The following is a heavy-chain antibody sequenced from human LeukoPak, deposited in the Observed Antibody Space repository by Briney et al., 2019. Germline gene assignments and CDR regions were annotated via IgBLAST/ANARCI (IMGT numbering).Heavy chain of an antibody. V-gene: IGHV3-23*01. Sequence: GGSLRLSCAASGFTFSSNGMSWVRQAPGKGLEWVSGISSSGGSTYYADSVKGRFTISRDNSKNTLYLQMNSLRAEDTAVYYCAKGRIAVAADFDFWGQGTLVTVSS. D-gene: IGHD6-19*01. CDR1: GFTFSSNG. J-gene: IGHJ4*02. CDR3: AKGRIAVAADFDF. CDR2: ISSSGGST.